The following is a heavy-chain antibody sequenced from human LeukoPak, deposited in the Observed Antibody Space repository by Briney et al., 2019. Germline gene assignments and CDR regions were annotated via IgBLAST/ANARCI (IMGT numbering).Heavy chain of an antibody. D-gene: IGHD6-19*01. CDR1: GFSFSSNS. Sequence: GGSLRLSCAASGFSFSSNSMNWVRQAPGKGLEWVSYISGSSSTIYYADSVKGRFTISRDNAKNSLYLQMNSLRAEDTAVYYCARDQWLAHYYYMDVWGKGTTVTVSS. CDR2: ISGSSSTI. V-gene: IGHV3-48*01. J-gene: IGHJ6*03. CDR3: ARDQWLAHYYYMDV.